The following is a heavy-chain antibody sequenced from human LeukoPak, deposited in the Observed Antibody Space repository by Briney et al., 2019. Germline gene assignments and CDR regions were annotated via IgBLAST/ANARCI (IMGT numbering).Heavy chain of an antibody. CDR2: ISGSGDST. CDR1: GFTFSSYG. Sequence: GGTLRLSCAASGFTFSSYGMSWVRQAPGKGLEWVLAISGSGDSTYYADSVKGRFTISRDNSKNTLYLQMNSLRAEDTAIYYCAKEMHLGDGDWGQGTLVTVSS. CDR3: AKEMHLGDGD. D-gene: IGHD2-21*02. J-gene: IGHJ4*02. V-gene: IGHV3-23*01.